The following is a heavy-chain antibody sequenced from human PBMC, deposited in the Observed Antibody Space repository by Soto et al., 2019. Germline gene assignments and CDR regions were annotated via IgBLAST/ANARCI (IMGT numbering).Heavy chain of an antibody. CDR1: GFTFSSYA. CDR3: ARERSITRTSVIYGMDV. V-gene: IGHV3-30-3*01. CDR2: ISYDGSNK. D-gene: IGHD1-7*01. Sequence: GGSLRLSCAASGFTFSSYAMHWVRQAPGKGLEWVAVISYDGSNKYYADSVKGRFTISRDNSKNTLYLQMNSLRAEDTAVYYCARERSITRTSVIYGMDVCGQGTRVSIYS. J-gene: IGHJ6*02.